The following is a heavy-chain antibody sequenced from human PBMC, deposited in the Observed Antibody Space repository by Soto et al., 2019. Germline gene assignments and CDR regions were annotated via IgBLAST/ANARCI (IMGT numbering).Heavy chain of an antibody. V-gene: IGHV1-58*01. J-gene: IGHJ4*02. CDR3: AAFYNWNYEFDY. CDR1: GFTFTSSA. CDR2: IVVGSGNT. D-gene: IGHD1-7*01. Sequence: ASVKVSCKASGFTFTSSAVQWVRQARGQRLEWIGWIVVGSGNTNYAQKFQERVTITRDMSTSTAYMELSSLRSEDTAVYYCAAFYNWNYEFDYWGQGTLVTVSS.